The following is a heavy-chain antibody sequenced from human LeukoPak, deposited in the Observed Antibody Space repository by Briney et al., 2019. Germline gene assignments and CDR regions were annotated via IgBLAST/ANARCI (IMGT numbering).Heavy chain of an antibody. J-gene: IGHJ4*02. CDR3: AKRGVVIRGILVIGYHQEAYHYDF. Sequence: GGSLRLSCVVSGISLTNYSMPWFRQPPGKGLEWVSYISERGGSITYADSVKGRFTISRDTSLNTLYLQMNNLRAEDTAVYFCAKRGVVIRGILVIGYHQEAYHYDFWGQGVLVTVSS. D-gene: IGHD3-10*01. CDR2: ISERGGSI. CDR1: GISLTNYS. V-gene: IGHV3-23*01.